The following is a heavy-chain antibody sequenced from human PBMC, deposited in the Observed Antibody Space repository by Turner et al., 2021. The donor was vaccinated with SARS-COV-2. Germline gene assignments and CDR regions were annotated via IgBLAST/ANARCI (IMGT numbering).Heavy chain of an antibody. CDR1: GFTFSSYG. J-gene: IGHJ5*02. CDR2: IWFDGNNK. V-gene: IGHV3-33*06. CDR3: AKDSSSWPPAYNWFDP. Sequence: QVQLVESGGGVVQPGRSLRLSCAASGFTFSSYGMHWVRQAPGKGLEWVAVIWFDGNNKYYADSVKGRFTISRDNSKNTLYLQMNSLRAEDTAVYYCAKDSSSWPPAYNWFDPWGQGTLVTVSS. D-gene: IGHD6-13*01.